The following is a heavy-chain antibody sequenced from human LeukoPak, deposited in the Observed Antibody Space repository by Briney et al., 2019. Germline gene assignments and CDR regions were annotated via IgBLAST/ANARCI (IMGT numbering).Heavy chain of an antibody. V-gene: IGHV3-23*01. CDR3: AKPTYYYGSGSYFPFDY. D-gene: IGHD3-10*01. CDR1: GLTFSSFA. J-gene: IGHJ4*02. Sequence: TGGSLRLSCAASGLTFSSFAMNWVRQAPGKGLEWVSTISGSGGSTYYADSVKGRFTISRDNSKSTLYLQMNSLRAEDTAVYYCAKPTYYYGSGSYFPFDYWGQGTLVTVSS. CDR2: ISGSGGST.